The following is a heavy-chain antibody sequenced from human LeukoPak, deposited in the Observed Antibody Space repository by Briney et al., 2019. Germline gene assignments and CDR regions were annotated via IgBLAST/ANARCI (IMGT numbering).Heavy chain of an antibody. CDR3: ARVGDCSVDSNCYHFADWFDP. CDR1: GGSISNGSYY. J-gene: IGHJ5*02. V-gene: IGHV4-61*02. CDR2: FYTSGRT. D-gene: IGHD2-15*01. Sequence: PSETLSLTCTVSGGSISNGSYYWSWIRQPAGKGLEWIGRFYTSGRTNYNPSLTSRVTISVDPSKNQFSLKLSSVTATDTAVYYCARVGDCSVDSNCYHFADWFDPWGQGTLVTVSS.